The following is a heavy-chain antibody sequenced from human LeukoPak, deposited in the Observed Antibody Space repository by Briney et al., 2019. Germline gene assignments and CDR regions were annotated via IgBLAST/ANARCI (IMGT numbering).Heavy chain of an antibody. CDR2: IYYSGST. CDR1: GGSISSYY. V-gene: IGHV4-59*08. Sequence: SETLSPTCTVSGGSISSYYWSWIRQPPGKGLEWIGYIYYSGSTNYNPSLKSRVTISVDTSKNQFSLKLSSVTAADTAVYYCARRASVFSGWYDYWGQGTLVTVSS. D-gene: IGHD6-19*01. CDR3: ARRASVFSGWYDY. J-gene: IGHJ4*02.